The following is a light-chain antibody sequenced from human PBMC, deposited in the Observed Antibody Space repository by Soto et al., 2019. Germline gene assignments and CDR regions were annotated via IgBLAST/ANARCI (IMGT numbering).Light chain of an antibody. V-gene: IGKV1-39*01. CDR3: QQSSSPPWT. CDR2: AAS. CDR1: QSISSF. J-gene: IGKJ1*01. Sequence: DIQMTQSPPSLSASVGDRVTITCRTSQSISSFLNWYQQRPGRPPKSLIYAASSLQSGVPSRFSGSGSGTEFKLTISSLQPEDFATYYCQQSSSPPWTFGLGTKVDI.